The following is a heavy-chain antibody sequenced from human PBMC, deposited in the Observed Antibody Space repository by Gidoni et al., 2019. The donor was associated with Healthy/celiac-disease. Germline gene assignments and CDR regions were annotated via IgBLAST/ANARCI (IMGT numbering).Heavy chain of an antibody. CDR2: IIPILGIA. CDR1: GGTFSSYA. D-gene: IGHD3-22*01. CDR3: AQPTVVAAGSFDY. Sequence: QVQLVQSGAEVKKPGSSVKVSCKASGGTFSSYAISWVRQAPGQGLEWMGRIIPILGIANYAQKFQGRVTITADKSTSTAYMELSSLRSEDTAVYYCAQPTVVAAGSFDYWGQGTLVTVSS. V-gene: IGHV1-69*04. J-gene: IGHJ4*02.